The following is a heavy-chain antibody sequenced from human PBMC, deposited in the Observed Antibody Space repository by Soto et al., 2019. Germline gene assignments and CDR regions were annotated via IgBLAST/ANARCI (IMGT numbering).Heavy chain of an antibody. J-gene: IGHJ3*02. Sequence: GSLRLSCAASGFTFSRYSMNWVRQAPGKGLEWVSYISSSSSTIYYADSVKGRFTISRDNAKNSLYLQMNSLRAEDTAVYYCAREVVVVVAEQHSFNLIDIWGQGTMVTVSS. CDR2: ISSSSSTI. D-gene: IGHD2-15*01. CDR3: AREVVVVVAEQHSFNLIDI. V-gene: IGHV3-48*01. CDR1: GFTFSRYS.